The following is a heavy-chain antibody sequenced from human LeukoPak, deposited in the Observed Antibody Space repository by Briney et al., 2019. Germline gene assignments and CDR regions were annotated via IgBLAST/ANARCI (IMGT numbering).Heavy chain of an antibody. J-gene: IGHJ4*02. CDR2: IYYSGST. V-gene: IGHV4-39*01. Sequence: SETLSLTRTVSGGSISSSSYYWGWIRQPPGKGLEWIGSIYYSGSTYYNPSLKSRVTISVDTSKNQFSLKLSSVTAADTAVYYCARHRPPPIAAAGPHADFDYWGQGTLVTVSS. CDR3: ARHRPPPIAAAGPHADFDY. CDR1: GGSISSSSYY. D-gene: IGHD6-13*01.